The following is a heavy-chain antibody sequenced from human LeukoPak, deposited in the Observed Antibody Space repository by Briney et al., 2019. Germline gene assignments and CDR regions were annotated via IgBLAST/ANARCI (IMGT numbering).Heavy chain of an antibody. CDR2: INPNSGGT. CDR3: ARAGRYCSSTSCLNY. J-gene: IGHJ4*02. D-gene: IGHD2-2*01. CDR1: GYTFTGYY. V-gene: IGHV1-2*02. Sequence: ASVKVSCKASGYTFTGYYMHWVRQAPGQGLEWMGWINPNSGGTNYAQKFQGRVTMTRDTSISTAYMELSRLRSDDTAVYYCARAGRYCSSTSCLNYWGQGTLVTVSS.